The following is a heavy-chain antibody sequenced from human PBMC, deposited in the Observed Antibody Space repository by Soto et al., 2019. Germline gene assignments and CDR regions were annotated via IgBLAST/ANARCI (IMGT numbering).Heavy chain of an antibody. J-gene: IGHJ4*02. D-gene: IGHD6-13*01. CDR2: ISYDGSNK. CDR1: SFDIGSYT. V-gene: IGHV3-30-3*01. CDR3: ARDAEPLYSSSLYYFDY. Sequence: GVPLKHACSTSSFDIGSYTLKSGCESTVKGLEWVAVISYDGSNKYYADSVKGRFTISRDNSKNTLYLQMNSLRADDTAVYYCARDAEPLYSSSLYYFDYWGQGT.